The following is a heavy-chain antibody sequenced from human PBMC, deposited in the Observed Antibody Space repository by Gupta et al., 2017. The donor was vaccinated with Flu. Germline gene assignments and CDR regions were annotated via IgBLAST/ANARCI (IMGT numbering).Heavy chain of an antibody. CDR2: ISGSGGST. D-gene: IGHD3-3*01. Sequence: EVQLLESGGGLVQPGGSLRLSCAASGFTFSSYAMSWVRQAPGKGLEWVSAISGSGGSTYYADSVKGRFTISRDNSKNTLYLQMNSLRAEDTAVYYCAKHITIFGGVPRGPFDYWGQGTLVTVYS. CDR1: GFTFSSYA. CDR3: AKHITIFGGVPRGPFDY. V-gene: IGHV3-23*01. J-gene: IGHJ4*02.